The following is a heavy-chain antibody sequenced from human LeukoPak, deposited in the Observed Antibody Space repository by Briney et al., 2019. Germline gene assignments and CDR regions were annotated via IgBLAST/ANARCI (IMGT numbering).Heavy chain of an antibody. CDR3: AKSYCSSTSCKGYYYMDV. Sequence: GGSLRLSCAASGFTFSSYAMSWVRQAPGKGLEWVSAISGSGGSTYYADSVKGRFTISRDNSKNTLYLQMNSLRAEDTAVYYCAKSYCSSTSCKGYYYMDVWGKGTTVTVSS. V-gene: IGHV3-23*01. D-gene: IGHD2-2*01. CDR1: GFTFSSYA. J-gene: IGHJ6*03. CDR2: ISGSGGST.